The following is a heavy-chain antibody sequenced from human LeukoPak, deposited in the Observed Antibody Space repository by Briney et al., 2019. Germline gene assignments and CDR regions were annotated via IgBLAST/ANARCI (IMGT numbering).Heavy chain of an antibody. V-gene: IGHV1-8*03. D-gene: IGHD2-21*01. Sequence: GASVKVSCKASGYTFTSYDINWARQATGQGLEWMGWMNPNSGNTGYAQKFQGRVTITRNTSISTAYMELSSLRSEDTAVYYCARAEAYCGGDCYSDWFDPWGQGTLVTVSS. CDR3: ARAEAYCGGDCYSDWFDP. J-gene: IGHJ5*02. CDR2: MNPNSGNT. CDR1: GYTFTSYD.